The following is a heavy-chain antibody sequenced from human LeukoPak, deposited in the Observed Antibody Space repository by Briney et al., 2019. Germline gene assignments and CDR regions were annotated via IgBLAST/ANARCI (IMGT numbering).Heavy chain of an antibody. CDR1: GGSIHSSSYH. V-gene: IGHV4-39*01. CDR3: ARGEAPDYFDY. Sequence: SETLSLTCSVSGGSIHSSSYHWGWIRQPPGKGLEWIGSIYYSGSTYYNPSLKSRVTISVDTSKNQFSLKLSSVTAADTAVYYCARGEAPDYFDYWGQGTLVTVSS. CDR2: IYYSGST. J-gene: IGHJ4*02. D-gene: IGHD3-10*01.